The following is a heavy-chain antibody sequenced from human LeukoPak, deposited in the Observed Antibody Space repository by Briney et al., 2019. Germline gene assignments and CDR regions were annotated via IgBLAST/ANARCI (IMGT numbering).Heavy chain of an antibody. CDR3: AGRGYCSGGNCYGAFDI. D-gene: IGHD2-15*01. CDR2: IYSGGSI. CDR1: GXTVSSNY. V-gene: IGHV3-53*01. Sequence: PGGSLRLSCSASGXTVSSNYRSWVRQAPGEGLEWVAGIYSGGSIYYADSVKGRFTISRDSSKNTLYLQMNSLRVEDTAVYYCAGRGYCSGGNCYGAFDIWGQGTMVTVSS. J-gene: IGHJ3*02.